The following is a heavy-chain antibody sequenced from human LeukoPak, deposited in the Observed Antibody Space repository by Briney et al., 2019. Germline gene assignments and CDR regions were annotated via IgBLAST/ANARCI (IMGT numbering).Heavy chain of an antibody. D-gene: IGHD6-13*01. CDR3: ARLRYSSSWFRWDY. V-gene: IGHV4-59*08. CDR2: IYYSGST. CDR1: GGSISGSYY. Sequence: SETLSLTCTVSGGSISGSYYWSWIRRPPGKGLEWIGYIYYSGSTNYNPSLESRITISVDTSKNQFSLKLISVTAADTAVYYCARLRYSSSWFRWDYWGQGTLVTVSS. J-gene: IGHJ4*02.